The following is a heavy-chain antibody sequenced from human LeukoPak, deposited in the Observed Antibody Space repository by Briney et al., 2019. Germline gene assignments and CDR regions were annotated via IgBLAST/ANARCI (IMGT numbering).Heavy chain of an antibody. CDR2: ISSSSSTI. Sequence: HPGGSLRLSCAASGLTFSSYSMNWVRQAPGKGLEWVSYISSSSSTIYYADSVKGRFTISRDNAKNSLYLQMNSLRAEDTAVYYCARAGSTFDYWGQGTLVTVSS. V-gene: IGHV3-48*01. J-gene: IGHJ4*02. CDR1: GLTFSSYS. D-gene: IGHD5/OR15-5a*01. CDR3: ARAGSTFDY.